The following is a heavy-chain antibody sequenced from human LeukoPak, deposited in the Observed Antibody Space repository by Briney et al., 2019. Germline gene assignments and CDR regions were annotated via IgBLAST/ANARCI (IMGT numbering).Heavy chain of an antibody. CDR1: GFTFTTFW. CDR2: INHDGSST. J-gene: IGHJ4*02. D-gene: IGHD3-22*01. CDR3: ARAQGYYDSSGYYHYFDY. V-gene: IGHV3-74*01. Sequence: GGSLRLSCATSGFTFTTFWMHWVRLAPGKGLVWVSRINHDGSSTNYADSVKGRFTISRDNAKNSLYLQMNSLRAEDTAVYYCARAQGYYDSSGYYHYFDYWGQGTLVTVSS.